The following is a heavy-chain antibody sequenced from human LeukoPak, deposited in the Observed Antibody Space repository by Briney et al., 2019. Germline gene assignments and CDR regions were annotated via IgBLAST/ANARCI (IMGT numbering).Heavy chain of an antibody. V-gene: IGHV4-34*01. CDR2: INHSETT. D-gene: IGHD6-19*01. J-gene: IGHJ6*03. CDR1: GGSFSGYY. CDR3: ARGKLGSGGWRAAYMDV. Sequence: SETLSLTCAVYGGSFSGYYWSWIRQPPGKGLEWIGEINHSETTNYNPSLKSRVTISVDTSKNQFPLKLSSVTAADTAVYYCARGKLGSGGWRAAYMDVWGKGTTVTVSS.